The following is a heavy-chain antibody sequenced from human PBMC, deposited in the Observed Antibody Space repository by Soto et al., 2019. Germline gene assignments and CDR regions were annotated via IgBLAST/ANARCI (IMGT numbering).Heavy chain of an antibody. V-gene: IGHV4-39*07. Sequence: SETLSLTCTVSGGSISSSDFYWGWLRQTPGKGLELIGNMNYSGTTNYNPSLKSRVTISVDTSKNQFSLKLSSVTAADTAVYYCARGITMVRGVIPRPYFDYWGQGTLVTVSS. CDR2: MNYSGTT. CDR3: ARGITMVRGVIPRPYFDY. CDR1: GGSISSSDFY. D-gene: IGHD3-10*01. J-gene: IGHJ4*02.